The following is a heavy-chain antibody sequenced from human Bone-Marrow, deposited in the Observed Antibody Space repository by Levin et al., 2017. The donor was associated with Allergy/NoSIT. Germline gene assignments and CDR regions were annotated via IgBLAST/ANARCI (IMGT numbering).Heavy chain of an antibody. Sequence: GGSLRLSCASSGFVFSSYSMSWVRQAPGKGLEWVAHIKQDATEKFYVDSVKGRFTISRDNAKDSLYLQMSSLRVEDTAIYFCARDYPIYCDGGSCYSEYWGRGTQVTVSS. CDR3: ARDYPIYCDGGSCYSEY. J-gene: IGHJ4*02. D-gene: IGHD2-15*01. CDR1: GFVFSSYS. CDR2: IKQDATEK. V-gene: IGHV3-7*03.